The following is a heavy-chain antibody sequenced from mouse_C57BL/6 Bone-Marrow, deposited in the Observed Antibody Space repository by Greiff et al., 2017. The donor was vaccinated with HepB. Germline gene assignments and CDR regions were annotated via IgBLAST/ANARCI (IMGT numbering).Heavy chain of an antibody. D-gene: IGHD3-2*02. V-gene: IGHV5-9*01. CDR2: SSGGGGNT. J-gene: IGHJ2*01. CDR1: GFTFSSYT. Sequence: EVQLVESGGGLVKPGGSLKLSCAASGFTFSSYTMSWVRQTPEKRLEWVATSSGGGGNTYYPDSVKGRFTISRDNAKNTLYLQMSSLRSEDTALYYWSRLLDSSGYLYYFDYWGQGTTLTVSS. CDR3: SRLLDSSGYLYYFDY.